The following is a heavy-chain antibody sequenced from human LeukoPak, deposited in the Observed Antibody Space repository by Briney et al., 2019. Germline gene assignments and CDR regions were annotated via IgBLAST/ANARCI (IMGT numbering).Heavy chain of an antibody. CDR3: ARARYAVGFGELLFNLDY. D-gene: IGHD3-10*01. V-gene: IGHV1-69*13. CDR2: IIPIFGTA. CDR1: GYTFTSYA. J-gene: IGHJ4*02. Sequence: SVKVSCKASGYTFTSYAISWVRQAPGQGLEWMGGIIPIFGTANYAQKFQGRVTITADESTSTAYMVLSSLRSEDTAVYYCARARYAVGFGELLFNLDYWGQGTLVTVSS.